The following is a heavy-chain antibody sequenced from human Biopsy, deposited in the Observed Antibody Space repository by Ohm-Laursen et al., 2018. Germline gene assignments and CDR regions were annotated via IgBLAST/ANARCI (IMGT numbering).Heavy chain of an antibody. D-gene: IGHD2/OR15-2a*01. V-gene: IGHV4-34*01. CDR2: INHRGLT. CDR1: GGSLSGYY. Sequence: SETLSLTCVVYGGSLSGYYWNWIRQSPGKGLEWIGEINHRGLTSNNPSLKSRVTISVDTSKNQFSLKLGSVTAADTAVYYCAKNLAVSSYALDIWGQGTMVTVSS. J-gene: IGHJ3*02. CDR3: AKNLAVSSYALDI.